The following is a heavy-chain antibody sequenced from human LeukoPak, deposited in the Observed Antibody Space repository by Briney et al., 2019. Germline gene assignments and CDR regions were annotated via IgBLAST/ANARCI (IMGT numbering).Heavy chain of an antibody. CDR3: ARALDI. CDR1: GGSFSGYY. V-gene: IGHV4-34*01. CDR2: INHSGST. Sequence: SETLSLTCAVYGGSFSGYYWSWIRQLPGKGLEWIGEINHSGSTNYNPSLKSRVTISVDTSKNQFSLKLSSVTAADTAVYYCARALDIWGQGTMVTVSS. J-gene: IGHJ3*02.